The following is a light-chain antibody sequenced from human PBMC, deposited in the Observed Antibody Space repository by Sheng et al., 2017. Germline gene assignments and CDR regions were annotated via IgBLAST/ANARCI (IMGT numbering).Light chain of an antibody. CDR2: DAS. CDR3: QQRSNWELT. V-gene: IGKV3-11*01. CDR1: HNIKNN. Sequence: EIVLTQSPGTLSLSPGERATLSCRASHNIKNNLAWYQQKPGQAPRLLIYDASNRATGIPARFSGSGSGTDFTLTISSLEPEDFAVYYCQQRSNWELTFGGGTKVEIK. J-gene: IGKJ4*01.